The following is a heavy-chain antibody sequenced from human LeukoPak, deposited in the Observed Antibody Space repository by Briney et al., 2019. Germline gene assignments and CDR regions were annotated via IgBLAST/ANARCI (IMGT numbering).Heavy chain of an antibody. J-gene: IGHJ4*02. D-gene: IGHD6-19*01. Sequence: SETLSLTCTVSGGSISGYYWSWSWQPPGKGLEWIGYISYSGSTNYNPSLKSRVSISVDTSKNQFSLNLNSVTAADTAVFYWARHGSGWSFDYWGQGTLVTVSS. V-gene: IGHV4-59*08. CDR1: GGSISGYY. CDR3: ARHGSGWSFDY. CDR2: ISYSGST.